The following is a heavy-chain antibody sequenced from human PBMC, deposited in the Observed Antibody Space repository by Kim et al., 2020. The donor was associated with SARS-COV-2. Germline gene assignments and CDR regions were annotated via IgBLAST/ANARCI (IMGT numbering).Heavy chain of an antibody. Sequence: SETLSLTCAVYGGSFSGYYWSWIRQPPGKGLEWIGEINHSGSTNYNPSLKSRVTISVDTSKNQFSLKLSSVTAADTAVYYCARGPPVLRFLEWLIGSWF. J-gene: IGHJ5*01. V-gene: IGHV4-34*01. CDR1: GGSFSGYY. CDR2: INHSGST. CDR3: ARGPPVLRFLEWLIGSWF. D-gene: IGHD3-3*01.